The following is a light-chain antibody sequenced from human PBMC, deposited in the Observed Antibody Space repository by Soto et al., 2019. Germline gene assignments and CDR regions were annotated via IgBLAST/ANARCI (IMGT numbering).Light chain of an antibody. CDR1: ESVSSY. V-gene: IGKV3-11*01. Sequence: EINMTQSPSTLSLSMGERATLSCRASESVSSYLAWYQQKPGQAPRLLIYDASTRYTGIPARFSGSGSGTDFTLTSSIQDHEYFAVYYRQQRSNWPWTFGQGTKVDIK. J-gene: IGKJ1*01. CDR2: DAS. CDR3: QQRSNWPWT.